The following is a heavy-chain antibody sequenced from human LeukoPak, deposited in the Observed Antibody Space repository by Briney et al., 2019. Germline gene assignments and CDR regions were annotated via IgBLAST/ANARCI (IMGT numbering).Heavy chain of an antibody. V-gene: IGHV1-2*02. J-gene: IGHJ3*02. CDR3: ARERDYDYVWGSYRTGGAFDI. CDR1: GYTFTGYY. D-gene: IGHD3-16*02. CDR2: INPNSGGT. Sequence: GASVKVSCKASGYTFTGYYVHWVRQAPGQGLEWMGWINPNSGGTNYAQKFQGRVTMTRDTSISTAYMELSRLRSDDTAVYYCARERDYDYVWGSYRTGGAFDIWGQGTMVTVSS.